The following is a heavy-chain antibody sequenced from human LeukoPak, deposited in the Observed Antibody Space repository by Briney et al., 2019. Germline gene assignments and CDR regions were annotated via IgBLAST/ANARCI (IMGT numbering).Heavy chain of an antibody. D-gene: IGHD6-19*01. CDR2: ISSSGSTV. CDR3: ARWTVAGPRWFDP. V-gene: IGHV3-11*01. Sequence: GGSLRLSCAASGFTFSDYYMNWIRQVPGRGLEWVSYISSSGSTVSYADSVKGRFTISRDSAKNSLYLQMNSLRAEDTAVYYCARWTVAGPRWFDPWGQGTLVTVSP. CDR1: GFTFSDYY. J-gene: IGHJ5*02.